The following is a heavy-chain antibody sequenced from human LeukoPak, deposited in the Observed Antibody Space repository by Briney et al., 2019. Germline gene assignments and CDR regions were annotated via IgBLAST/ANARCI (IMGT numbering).Heavy chain of an antibody. CDR2: IGTAGDT. J-gene: IGHJ4*02. V-gene: IGHV3-13*01. D-gene: IGHD2-21*02. CDR3: ARGRAIGCGGDCYDPYFDY. CDR1: GFTFSSYD. Sequence: PGGSLRLSCAASGFTFSSYDMHWVRQAPGKGLEWVSAIGTAGDTYYPGSVKGRFTISRENAKNSLYLQMNSLRAGDTAVYYCARGRAIGCGGDCYDPYFDYWGQGTLVTVSS.